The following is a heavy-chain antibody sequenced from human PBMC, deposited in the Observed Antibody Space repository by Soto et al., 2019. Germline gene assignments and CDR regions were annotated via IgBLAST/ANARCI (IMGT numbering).Heavy chain of an antibody. CDR1: GVIFSDYA. V-gene: IGHV3-23*01. CDR3: AKDRDGIVHPVDY. CDR2: ISGSGDKT. J-gene: IGHJ4*02. Sequence: GGSVRLSCAASGVIFSDYAMSWVRQAPGKGLECVACISGSGDKTFYADSVKGRFTISRDNSKNTVSLHMNSLRVDDTAVYFCAKDRDGIVHPVDYWGPGTLVTRSS. D-gene: IGHD1-26*01.